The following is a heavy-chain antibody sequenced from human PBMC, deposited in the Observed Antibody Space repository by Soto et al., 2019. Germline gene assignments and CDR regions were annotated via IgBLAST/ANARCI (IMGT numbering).Heavy chain of an antibody. CDR3: AKVPGSGYYPRHFDY. CDR2: IWYDGSNK. Sequence: GGSLRLSCAASGFTFSSYGMHWVRQAPGKGLEWVAVIWYDGSNKYYADSVKGRFTISRDNSKNTLYLQMNSLRADDTAFYYCAKVPGSGYYPRHFDYWGQGTLVTVSS. V-gene: IGHV3-33*06. J-gene: IGHJ4*02. D-gene: IGHD3-22*01. CDR1: GFTFSSYG.